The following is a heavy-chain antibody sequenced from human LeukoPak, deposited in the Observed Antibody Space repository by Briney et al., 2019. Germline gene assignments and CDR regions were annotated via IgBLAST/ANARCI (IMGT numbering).Heavy chain of an antibody. CDR3: ARVVAYYDSSSYYFSGYYFDY. V-gene: IGHV4-30-4*01. CDR1: GGSISSGDYY. J-gene: IGHJ4*02. CDR2: IYYSGST. Sequence: SETLSLTCTVSGGSISSGDYYWSWIRQPPGKGLEWIGYIYYSGSTYYNPSLKSRVTISVDTSKNQFSLRLSSVTAADTAVYYCARVVAYYDSSSYYFSGYYFDYWGQGTLVTVSS. D-gene: IGHD3-22*01.